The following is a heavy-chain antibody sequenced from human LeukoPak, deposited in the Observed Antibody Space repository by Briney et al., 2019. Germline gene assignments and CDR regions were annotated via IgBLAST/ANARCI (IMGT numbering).Heavy chain of an antibody. Sequence: SETLSLTCTVSGGSISSSSYYWGWIRQPPGKGLEWIGSIYYSGSTYYNPSLKSRVTISVDTSKNQFSLKLSSVTAADTAVYYCARDPPRGYYGSGSYIGYYYGMDVWGQGTTVTVSS. CDR1: GGSISSSSYY. J-gene: IGHJ6*02. CDR2: IYYSGST. V-gene: IGHV4-39*07. CDR3: ARDPPRGYYGSGSYIGYYYGMDV. D-gene: IGHD3-10*01.